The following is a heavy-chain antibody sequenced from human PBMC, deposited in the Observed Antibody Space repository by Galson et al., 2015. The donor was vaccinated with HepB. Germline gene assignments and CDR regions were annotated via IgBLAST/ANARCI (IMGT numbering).Heavy chain of an antibody. D-gene: IGHD3-10*01. CDR3: ARDKALWFGESPPRAFDY. CDR1: GFTFSSYS. Sequence: SLRLSCAASGFTFSSYSMNWVRQAPGKGLEWVSYISSSSSTIYYADSVKGRFTISRDNAKNSLYLQMNSLRDEDTAVYYCARDKALWFGESPPRAFDYWGQGTLVTVSS. J-gene: IGHJ4*02. CDR2: ISSSSSTI. V-gene: IGHV3-48*02.